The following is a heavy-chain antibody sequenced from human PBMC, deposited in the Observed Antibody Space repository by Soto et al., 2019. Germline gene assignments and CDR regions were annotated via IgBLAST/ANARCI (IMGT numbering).Heavy chain of an antibody. CDR3: ACVPKRLGELSWYYFDY. J-gene: IGHJ4*02. Sequence: SETLSLTCTVSGGSISSYYWSWIRQPPGKGLEWIGYIYYSGSTNYNPSLKSRVTISVDTSKNQFSLKLRSVTAADTAVYYCACVPKRLGELSWYYFDYWGQGTLVTVSS. V-gene: IGHV4-59*01. CDR1: GGSISSYY. CDR2: IYYSGST. D-gene: IGHD3-16*02.